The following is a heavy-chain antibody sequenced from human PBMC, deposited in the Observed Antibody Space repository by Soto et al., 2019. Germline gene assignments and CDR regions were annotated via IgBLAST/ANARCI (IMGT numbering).Heavy chain of an antibody. Sequence: PSETLSLTCAVSGGSISSSNWWSWVRQPPGKGLEWIGEIYHSGSTNYNPSLKSRVTISVDKSKNQFSLKLSSVTAADTAVYYCARSPILRIAAHPFDYWGQGTLVTVSS. CDR2: IYHSGST. V-gene: IGHV4-4*02. D-gene: IGHD6-6*01. CDR3: ARSPILRIAAHPFDY. J-gene: IGHJ4*02. CDR1: GGSISSSNW.